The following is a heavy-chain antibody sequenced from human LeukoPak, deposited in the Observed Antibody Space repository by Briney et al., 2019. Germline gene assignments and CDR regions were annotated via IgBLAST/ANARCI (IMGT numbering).Heavy chain of an antibody. CDR2: ISSSGSTI. V-gene: IGHV3-11*01. CDR3: ARDPGSGYEEHFDY. CDR1: GFTFSDYY. D-gene: IGHD5-12*01. J-gene: IGHJ4*02. Sequence: PGGSLRLSCAASGFTFSDYYMSWIRQAPGKGLEWVSYISSSGSTIFYADSVKGRFTISRDNAKNSLYLQMNSLRAEDTAVYYCARDPGSGYEEHFDYWGQGTLVTVSS.